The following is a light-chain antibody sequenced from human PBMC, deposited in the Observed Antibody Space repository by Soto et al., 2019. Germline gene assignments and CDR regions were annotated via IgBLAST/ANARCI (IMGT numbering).Light chain of an antibody. V-gene: IGKV3-15*01. J-gene: IGKJ1*01. CDR2: GAS. Sequence: EIVMTQSPAILSVSPGERAILSCRASQSVSSNLAWYQQKPGQAPRLLIYGASTRATGIPARFSGSGSGTXXXXXXXSLXXEXXXXXXCQQYNNWAATFGQGTKVEIK. CDR3: QQYNNWAAT. CDR1: QSVSSN.